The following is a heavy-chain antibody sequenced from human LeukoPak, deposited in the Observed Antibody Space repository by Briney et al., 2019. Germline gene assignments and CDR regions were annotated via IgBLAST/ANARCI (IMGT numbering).Heavy chain of an antibody. CDR1: GFTFSSYA. CDR3: AKGGKDSSSSFARYMDV. J-gene: IGHJ6*03. D-gene: IGHD6-6*01. Sequence: GGSLRLSCAASGFTFSSYAMSWVRQAPGKGLEWVSAISGSGGSTYYADSVKGRFTISRDNSKNTLYLQMNSLRVDDTAVYYCAKGGKDSSSSFARYMDVWGKGTTVTVSS. V-gene: IGHV3-23*01. CDR2: ISGSGGST.